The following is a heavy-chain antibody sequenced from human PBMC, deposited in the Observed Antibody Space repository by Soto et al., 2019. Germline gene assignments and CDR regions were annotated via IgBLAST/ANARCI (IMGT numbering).Heavy chain of an antibody. CDR3: ARDLMTTVSTDAFDI. V-gene: IGHV1-18*04. D-gene: IGHD4-17*01. CDR2: ISAYNGNT. Sequence: ASVKVSCKASGYTFTGYYMNWLRQAPGQGLEWMGWISAYNGNTNYAQKLQGRVTMTTDTSTSTAYMELRSLRSDDTAVYYCARDLMTTVSTDAFDIWGQGTMVTVSS. CDR1: GYTFTGYY. J-gene: IGHJ3*02.